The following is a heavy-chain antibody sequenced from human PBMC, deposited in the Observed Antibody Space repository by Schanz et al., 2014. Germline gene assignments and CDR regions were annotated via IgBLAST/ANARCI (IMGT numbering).Heavy chain of an antibody. D-gene: IGHD5-18*01. Sequence: QVQLVESGGGLVKPGGSPRLSCAASGFTFSDYYMSWIRQAPGKGLEWVSYISHNSHYTNYADSVKGRFTISRDTAENSVYLQMNSLRAEDTAVYYCARDGYRNGRPFDHWGQGTRVTVSA. CDR1: GFTFSDYY. J-gene: IGHJ4*02. CDR3: ARDGYRNGRPFDH. V-gene: IGHV3-11*06. CDR2: ISHNSHYT.